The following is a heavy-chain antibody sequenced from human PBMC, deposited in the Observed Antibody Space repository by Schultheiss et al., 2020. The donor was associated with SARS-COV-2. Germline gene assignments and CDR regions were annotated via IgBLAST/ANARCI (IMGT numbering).Heavy chain of an antibody. D-gene: IGHD6-13*01. V-gene: IGHV4-4*07. CDR1: GGSISSYY. CDR2: IYTSGST. J-gene: IGHJ5*02. Sequence: SETLSLTCTVSGGSISSYYWSWIRQPAGKGLEWIGRIYTSGSTNYNPSLKSRVTMSVDTSKNQFSLKLSSVTAADTAVYYCARGGEYSSSWYVRWFDPWGQGTLVTVSS. CDR3: ARGGEYSSSWYVRWFDP.